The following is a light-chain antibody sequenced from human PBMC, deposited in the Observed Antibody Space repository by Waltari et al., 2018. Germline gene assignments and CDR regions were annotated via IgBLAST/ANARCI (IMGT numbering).Light chain of an antibody. CDR2: TNN. CDR3: AAWDDSLNGVV. Sequence: QSVLTQPPPASGTPGQRVTLSFSGNSSNSGHNTVNRYQQLPGTAPTLRIYTNNQRPSGVPDRFSGSKSGTSASLAISGLQSEDEADYYCAAWDDSLNGVVFGGGTKLTVL. J-gene: IGLJ2*01. CDR1: SSNSGHNT. V-gene: IGLV1-44*01.